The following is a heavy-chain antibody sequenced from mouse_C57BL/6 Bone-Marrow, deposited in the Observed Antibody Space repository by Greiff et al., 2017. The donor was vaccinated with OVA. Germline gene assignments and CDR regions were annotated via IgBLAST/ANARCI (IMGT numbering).Heavy chain of an antibody. CDR3: ASPRDYYYGSSYAL. V-gene: IGHV7-3*01. J-gene: IGHJ3*01. CDR2: IRNKANGYTP. D-gene: IGHD1-1*01. CDR1: GFTFTDYY. Sequence: EVQGVESGGGLVQPGGSLSLSCAASGFTFTDYYMSWVRQPPGKALEWLGFIRNKANGYTPEYSASVKGRFTISRDNSQSILYLQMNALRAEDSATYYCASPRDYYYGSSYALWGQGTLVTVSA.